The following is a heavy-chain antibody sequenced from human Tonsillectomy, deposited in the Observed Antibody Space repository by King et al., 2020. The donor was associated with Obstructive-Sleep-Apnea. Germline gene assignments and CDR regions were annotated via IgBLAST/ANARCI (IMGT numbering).Heavy chain of an antibody. Sequence: VQLQESGPGLVKPSQTLSLTCTVSGVSISSGVYYWSWIRQHPGMGLEWIGYIDFTGSTYYTPSLKSRVTISIDTSKNQFSLKLNSVTAADTAVYYCASGVIAVVAAPWFDYWGQGTLVTASS. J-gene: IGHJ4*02. CDR1: GVSISSGVYY. V-gene: IGHV4-31*03. CDR3: ASGVIAVVAAPWFDY. CDR2: IDFTGST. D-gene: IGHD2-15*01.